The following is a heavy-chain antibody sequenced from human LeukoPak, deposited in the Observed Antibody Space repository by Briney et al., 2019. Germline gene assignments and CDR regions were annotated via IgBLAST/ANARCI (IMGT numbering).Heavy chain of an antibody. D-gene: IGHD4-17*01. CDR1: GGSISSSSYY. J-gene: IGHJ4*02. V-gene: IGHV4-39*07. CDR2: IYYSGST. CDR3: AREGDYGRPYDPFDY. Sequence: SETLSLTCTVSGGSISSSSYYWGWIRQPPGKGLEWIGSIYYSGSTYYNPSLKSRVTISVDTSKNQFSLKLSSVTAADTAVYYCAREGDYGRPYDPFDYWGQGTLVTVSS.